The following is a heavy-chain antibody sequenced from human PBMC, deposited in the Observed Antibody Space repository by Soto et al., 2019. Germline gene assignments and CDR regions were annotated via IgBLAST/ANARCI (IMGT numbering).Heavy chain of an antibody. Sequence: QVQLQESGPGLVKPSETLSLTCSVSGGSISGLYWSWVRQPPGRGLEWIEWIYYSGTTNYNPSLKSRVTMSVDTSKNQFSLKLSSVTAADTAIYYCARLRNHYFKDGWGRGNTVAVSS. CDR2: IYYSGTT. V-gene: IGHV4-59*08. D-gene: IGHD1-1*01. J-gene: IGHJ6*03. CDR1: GGSISGLY. CDR3: ARLRNHYFKDG.